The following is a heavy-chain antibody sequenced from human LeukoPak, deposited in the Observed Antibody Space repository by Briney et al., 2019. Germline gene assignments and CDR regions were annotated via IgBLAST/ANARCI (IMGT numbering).Heavy chain of an antibody. D-gene: IGHD5/OR15-5a*01. CDR3: AREGSTTVYYCYYYMDV. CDR1: GGSISSGSYY. J-gene: IGHJ6*03. V-gene: IGHV4-61*02. CDR2: IYSSGST. Sequence: PSETLSLTCTVSGGSISSGSYYWSWIRQPAGKGLEWIGRIYSSGSTNYNPSLNSRVTISVDTSKNQFSLKLNSVTAADTAVYYCAREGSTTVYYCYYYMDVWGKGTTVTVSS.